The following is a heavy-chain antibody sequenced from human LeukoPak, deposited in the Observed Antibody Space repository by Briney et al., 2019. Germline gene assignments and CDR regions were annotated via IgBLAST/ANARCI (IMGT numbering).Heavy chain of an antibody. CDR1: GGTFSSYA. V-gene: IGHV1-18*01. D-gene: IGHD3-22*01. J-gene: IGHJ4*02. Sequence: GASVKVSCKASGGTFSSYAISWVRQAPGQGLEWMGWISAYNGNTNYAQKLQGRVTMTTDTSTSTAYMELRSLRSDDTAVYYCARDSYYDSSGYYYGWGQGTLVTVSS. CDR3: ARDSYYDSSGYYYG. CDR2: ISAYNGNT.